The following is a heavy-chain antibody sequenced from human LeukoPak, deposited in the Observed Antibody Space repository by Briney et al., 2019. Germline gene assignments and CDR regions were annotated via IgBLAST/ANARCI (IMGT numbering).Heavy chain of an antibody. D-gene: IGHD3-16*01. Sequence: ASVKVSCKASGYTFASYDINWVRQAPGQGLEWMGGIIPIFGTANYAQKFQGRVTITADESTSTAYMELSSLRSEDTAVYYCAREGGGDKLDFDYWGQGTLVTVSS. J-gene: IGHJ4*02. CDR1: GYTFASYD. CDR3: AREGGGDKLDFDY. CDR2: IIPIFGTA. V-gene: IGHV1-69*13.